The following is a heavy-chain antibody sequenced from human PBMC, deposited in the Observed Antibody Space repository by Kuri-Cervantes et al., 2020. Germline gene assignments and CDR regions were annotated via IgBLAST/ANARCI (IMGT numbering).Heavy chain of an antibody. J-gene: IGHJ4*02. D-gene: IGHD6-6*01. CDR2: ISGDGTST. CDR3: AKDSLYSSSSRFDY. V-gene: IGHV3-NL1*01. CDR1: GFSLSTFG. Sequence: GESLKISCEASGFSLSTFGIHWVRQAPGKGLELVSIISGDGTSTVYTDSVKGRFSISRDNAKDILYLQMDSLRTEDAAVYYCAKDSLYSSSSRFDYWGQGTLVTVSS.